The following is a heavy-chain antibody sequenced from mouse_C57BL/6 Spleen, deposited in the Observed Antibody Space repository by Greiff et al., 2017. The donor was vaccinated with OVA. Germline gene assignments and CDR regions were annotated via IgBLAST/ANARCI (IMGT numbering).Heavy chain of an antibody. Sequence: QVQLQQSGAELVKPGASVKISCKASGYAFSSYWMNWVKQRPGKGLEWIGQIYPGDGDTNYNGKFKGKATLTADKSSSTAYMQLSSLTSEDSAVYFCARRGDYYGSVYAMDYWGQGTSVTVSS. CDR2: IYPGDGDT. CDR1: GYAFSSYW. V-gene: IGHV1-80*01. J-gene: IGHJ4*01. CDR3: ARRGDYYGSVYAMDY. D-gene: IGHD1-1*01.